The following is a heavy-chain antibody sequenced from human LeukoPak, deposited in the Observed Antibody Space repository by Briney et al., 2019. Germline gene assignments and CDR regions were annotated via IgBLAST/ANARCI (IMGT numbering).Heavy chain of an antibody. D-gene: IGHD3-10*01. Sequence: GGSLRLSCAASGFSVSSNYISWVRQAPGKGLEWVSLIYTSGSTYYADSVKGRFTISRDNSKNTLYLQMNSLRAEDTAVYYCARVTTSGSYKFDYWGQGTLVTVSS. V-gene: IGHV3-53*01. CDR1: GFSVSSNY. CDR2: IYTSGST. CDR3: ARVTTSGSYKFDY. J-gene: IGHJ4*02.